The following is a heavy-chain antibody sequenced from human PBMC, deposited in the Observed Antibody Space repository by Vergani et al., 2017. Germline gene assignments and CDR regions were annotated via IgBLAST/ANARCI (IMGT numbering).Heavy chain of an antibody. Sequence: QLQLQESGPGLVKPSETLSLTCTVSGGSISSSSYYWGWIRQPPGKGLEWIGSIYYSGSTYYNPYIKSRVTISVATSKNQFSLKLSSVTAADTAVYCCARPKYYYDSSGYYIADWGQGTLVTVSS. D-gene: IGHD3-22*01. V-gene: IGHV4-39*01. CDR3: ARPKYYYDSSGYYIAD. CDR2: IYYSGST. CDR1: GGSISSSSYY. J-gene: IGHJ4*02.